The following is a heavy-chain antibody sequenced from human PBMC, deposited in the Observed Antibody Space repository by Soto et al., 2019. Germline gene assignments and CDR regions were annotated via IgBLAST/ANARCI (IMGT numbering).Heavy chain of an antibody. V-gene: IGHV1-2*02. D-gene: IGHD3-10*01. CDR2: INPYSGDT. J-gene: IGHJ6*02. Sequence: ASVKVSCKASGYAFPDYFVHWVRQAPGRGLEWMGWINPYSGDTNYAQKFQGRITMTLDTSITTAYLELRLLTSDDTAIYYCAKEAGSGSYYPWNVWGQGTTVTV. CDR1: GYAFPDYF. CDR3: AKEAGSGSYYPWNV.